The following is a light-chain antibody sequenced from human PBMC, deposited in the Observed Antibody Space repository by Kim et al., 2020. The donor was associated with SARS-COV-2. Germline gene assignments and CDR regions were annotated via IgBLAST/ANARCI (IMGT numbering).Light chain of an antibody. CDR2: EYN. J-gene: IGLJ2*01. CDR3: QSYDSSNVV. Sequence: GKTVTISCTRSIGSVASNYVQCYQQRPGSAPTTVIYEYNQRPSGVPDRFSGSIDSSSNSASLTISGLKTEDEADYYCQSYDSSNVVFGGGTQLTVL. CDR1: IGSVASNY. V-gene: IGLV6-57*03.